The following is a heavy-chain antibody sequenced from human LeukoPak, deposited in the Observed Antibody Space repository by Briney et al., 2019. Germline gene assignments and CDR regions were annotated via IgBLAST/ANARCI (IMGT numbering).Heavy chain of an antibody. D-gene: IGHD3-10*01. J-gene: IGHJ6*03. Sequence: GGSLRLSCAASGVTFDDYAMHWVRHAPGKGLEWVWGISWNSGSIGYADSVKGRFTISRDNSKNTLYLQMNSLRAEHTAVYYCAKDRVYYGSGSYYYMDVWGKGTTVTVSS. CDR2: ISWNSGSI. CDR1: GVTFDDYA. V-gene: IGHV3-9*01. CDR3: AKDRVYYGSGSYYYMDV.